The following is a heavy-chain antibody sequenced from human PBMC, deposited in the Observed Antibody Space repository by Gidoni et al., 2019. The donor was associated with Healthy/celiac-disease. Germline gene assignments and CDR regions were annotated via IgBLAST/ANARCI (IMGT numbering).Heavy chain of an antibody. J-gene: IGHJ4*02. Sequence: EGQLVESGGGVVETGRYRRRSGAASGCTVEDYAMHWVRQAPGKGLEWVSGISWISGSFGCADSVTCRFTISRDNAKHSLYLQMNSLGADDTALYYCANDFDSRRYSRCYFDYWGQGPLVTVSS. CDR2: ISWISGSF. CDR3: ANDFDSRRYSRCYFDY. D-gene: IGHD3-22*01. V-gene: IGHV3-9*01. CDR1: GCTVEDYA.